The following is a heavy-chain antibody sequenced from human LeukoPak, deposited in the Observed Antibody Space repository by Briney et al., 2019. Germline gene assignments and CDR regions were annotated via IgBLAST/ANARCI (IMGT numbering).Heavy chain of an antibody. CDR3: TRAPLVGWELLSLDY. Sequence: GGSLRLSCTASGFTFGDYAMSWFRQAPGKGLEWVGFIRSKAYGGTTEYAASVKGRFTISRDDSKSITYLQMNSLKTEDTAVYYCTRAPLVGWELLSLDYWGQGTLVTVSS. CDR1: GFTFGDYA. D-gene: IGHD1-26*01. J-gene: IGHJ4*02. V-gene: IGHV3-49*03. CDR2: IRSKAYGGTT.